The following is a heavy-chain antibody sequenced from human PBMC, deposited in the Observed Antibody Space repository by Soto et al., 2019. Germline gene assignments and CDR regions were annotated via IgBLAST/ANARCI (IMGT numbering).Heavy chain of an antibody. CDR3: ANTLRFLGLNWFDP. CDR2: IYYSGST. D-gene: IGHD3-3*01. J-gene: IGHJ5*02. CDR1: GGSISSSSYY. Sequence: QLQLQESGPGLVKPSETLSLTCTVSGGSISSSSYYWGWIRQPPGKGLEWIGSIYYSGSTYYNPSLKSRVTISVDTSKNQFSLKLSSVTAADTAVYYCANTLRFLGLNWFDPWGQGTLVTVSS. V-gene: IGHV4-39*01.